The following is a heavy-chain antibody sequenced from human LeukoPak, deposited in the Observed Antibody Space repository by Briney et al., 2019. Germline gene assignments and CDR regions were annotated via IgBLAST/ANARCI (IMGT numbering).Heavy chain of an antibody. J-gene: IGHJ4*02. D-gene: IGHD3-16*02. V-gene: IGHV1-69*13. CDR3: AREMSVGLRLGELSLSSYFDY. Sequence: SVKVSCKTSGGTFSNYAINWVRQAPGQGLEWMGGIIPMFGTTKYAQKFQGTVTITADESTSTAYMELSSLRSEDTAVYYCAREMSVGLRLGELSLSSYFDYWGQGTLVTVSS. CDR2: IIPMFGTT. CDR1: GGTFSNYA.